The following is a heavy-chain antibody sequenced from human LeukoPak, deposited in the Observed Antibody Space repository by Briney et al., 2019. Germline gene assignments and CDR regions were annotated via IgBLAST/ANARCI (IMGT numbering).Heavy chain of an antibody. CDR2: INPNSGGT. Sequence: ASVKVSCKASGYTFTGYYMHWVRQAPGQGLEWMGWINPNSGGTNYAQKFQGRVTMTRDTSISTAYMELSRLRSDDTAVYYCASDLRPYYDFWSGYNWFDPWGQGTLVTVSS. CDR1: GYTFTGYY. CDR3: ASDLRPYYDFWSGYNWFDP. J-gene: IGHJ5*02. D-gene: IGHD3-3*01. V-gene: IGHV1-2*02.